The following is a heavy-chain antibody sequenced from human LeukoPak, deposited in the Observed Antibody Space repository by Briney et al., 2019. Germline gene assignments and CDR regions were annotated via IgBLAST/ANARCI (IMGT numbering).Heavy chain of an antibody. CDR2: ISYDGSNK. CDR1: GFTFSSYA. Sequence: GGSLRLSCAASGFTFSSYAMHWVRQAPGKGLEWVAVISYDGSNKYYADSVKGRFTISRDNSKNTLYLQMNSLRAEDTAVYYCARDLSGSYRGCYFDYWGQGTLVTVSS. D-gene: IGHD1-26*01. CDR3: ARDLSGSYRGCYFDY. J-gene: IGHJ4*02. V-gene: IGHV3-30-3*01.